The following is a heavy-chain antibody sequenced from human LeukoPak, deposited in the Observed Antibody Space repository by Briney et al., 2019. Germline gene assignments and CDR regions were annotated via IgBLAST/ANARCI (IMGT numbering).Heavy chain of an antibody. J-gene: IGHJ2*01. CDR1: GFTFSSYA. CDR2: ISGSGGST. Sequence: GGSLRLSCAASGFTFSSYAMSWVRQAPGKGLEWVSAISGSGGSTYYADSVKGRFTISRDNSKDTLFLQMNSLRAEDTAIYYCAKDSRGDCSSSSCYAGAWYFDLWGRGTLVTVSS. V-gene: IGHV3-23*01. D-gene: IGHD2-15*01. CDR3: AKDSRGDCSSSSCYAGAWYFDL.